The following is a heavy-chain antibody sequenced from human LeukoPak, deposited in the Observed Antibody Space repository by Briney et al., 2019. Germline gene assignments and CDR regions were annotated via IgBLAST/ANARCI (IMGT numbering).Heavy chain of an antibody. CDR2: IKQDGSEK. V-gene: IGHV3-7*01. Sequence: GGSLRLSCAASGFTYSSYCMSCVRQAPGKGLEWVANIKQDGSEKYYVDSVKGRFTISRDNAKNSLYLQMNSLRAEDTAVYYCAREIAAAGTWMGGQGTVVTVSS. CDR1: GFTYSSYC. D-gene: IGHD6-13*01. CDR3: AREIAAAGTWM. J-gene: IGHJ3*01.